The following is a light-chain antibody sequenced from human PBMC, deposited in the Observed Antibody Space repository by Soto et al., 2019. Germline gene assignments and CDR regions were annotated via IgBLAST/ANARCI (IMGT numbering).Light chain of an antibody. CDR3: SSFTSSFTFV. CDR1: RSDVGAYNY. Sequence: QSVLTQPASVSGSPGQSIAISCTGTRSDVGAYNYVSWCQQHPGKAPKLMISVVTNRPSGVSDRFSGSKSGNTASLTISGLQAEDEVDYYCSSFTSSFTFVSGTGTKVTAL. J-gene: IGLJ1*01. CDR2: VVT. V-gene: IGLV2-14*01.